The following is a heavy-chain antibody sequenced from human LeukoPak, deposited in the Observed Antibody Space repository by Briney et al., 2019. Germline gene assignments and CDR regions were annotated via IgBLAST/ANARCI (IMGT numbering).Heavy chain of an antibody. CDR1: EFTFSEYS. J-gene: IGHJ4*02. CDR2: ISSTSTYI. Sequence: PGGSLRLSCAASEFTFSEYSMNWVRQAPGKGLEWVASISSTSTYIYYADSVTGRFTISRDNAKNSLYLQMNGLRAEDTAVYYCTTARNMVRGVIPLDYWGQGTLVTVSS. CDR3: TTARNMVRGVIPLDY. V-gene: IGHV3-21*01. D-gene: IGHD3-10*01.